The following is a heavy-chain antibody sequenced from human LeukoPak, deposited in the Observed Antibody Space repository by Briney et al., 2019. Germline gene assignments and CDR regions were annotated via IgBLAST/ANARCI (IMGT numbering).Heavy chain of an antibody. V-gene: IGHV1-2*02. CDR1: GYTFTGYY. CDR3: ARPLYCSSTSCYKGDAFDI. J-gene: IGHJ3*02. D-gene: IGHD2-2*02. Sequence: ASVTVSFKASGYTFTGYYMHWVRQAPGQGLEWMGWINPNSGGTNYAQKFQGRGTMTRHTSISTDYMELSRLRSDDTAVYYCARPLYCSSTSCYKGDAFDIWGQGTMVTVSS. CDR2: INPNSGGT.